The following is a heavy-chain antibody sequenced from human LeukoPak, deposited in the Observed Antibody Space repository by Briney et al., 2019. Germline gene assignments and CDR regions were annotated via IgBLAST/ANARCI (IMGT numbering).Heavy chain of an antibody. CDR2: IYNGDNT. CDR1: GFTISSNY. V-gene: IGHV3-53*01. Sequence: GGSLRLSCAASGFTISSNYMSWVRQAPGKGLEWVSIIYNGDNTHYADSVKGRFTISRDNSKNTLYLQVSGLRAEDTAVYYCARVLMWSFDYWGQGTLVTVSS. CDR3: ARVLMWSFDY. J-gene: IGHJ4*02. D-gene: IGHD2-21*01.